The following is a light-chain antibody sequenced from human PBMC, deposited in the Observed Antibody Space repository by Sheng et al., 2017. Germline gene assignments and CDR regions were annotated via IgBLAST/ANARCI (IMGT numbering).Light chain of an antibody. Sequence: EIVLTQSPATLSLSPGERATLSCRASQSVSGFLAWYQQKPGQAPRLLIFDASNRATGIPARFSGSGSGTDFTLTISSLEPEDFAVYYCQQRSNWRGTFGQGYQGGNQT. J-gene: IGKJ1*01. CDR2: DAS. CDR3: QQRSNWRGT. V-gene: IGKV3-11*01. CDR1: QSVSGF.